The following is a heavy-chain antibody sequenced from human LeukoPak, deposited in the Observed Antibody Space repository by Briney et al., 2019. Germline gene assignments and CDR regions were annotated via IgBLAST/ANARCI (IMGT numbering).Heavy chain of an antibody. Sequence: GGSLRLSCAASGFTFSGYWMHWVRQAPGKGLVWVSRIDSDGSSTGYADFVKGRFTISRDNAKNTLYLQVNSLTAEDTAVYYCASGKSFSSGWYRVDFWGQGTLVTVSS. D-gene: IGHD6-19*01. J-gene: IGHJ4*02. V-gene: IGHV3-74*01. CDR2: IDSDGSST. CDR1: GFTFSGYW. CDR3: ASGKSFSSGWYRVDF.